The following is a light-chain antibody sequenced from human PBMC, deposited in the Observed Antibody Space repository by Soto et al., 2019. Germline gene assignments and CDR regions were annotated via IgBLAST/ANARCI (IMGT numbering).Light chain of an antibody. V-gene: IGKV3-11*01. CDR1: QSVSSY. Sequence: EIVLTQSPATLSWSPGGRATLSGRASQSVSSYLAWYQQKPGQAPRLLIYDASNRATGIPARFSGSGSGTDFTLTISSLEPEDFAVYYCQQRSNWPTFGQGTRLEI. CDR2: DAS. J-gene: IGKJ5*01. CDR3: QQRSNWPT.